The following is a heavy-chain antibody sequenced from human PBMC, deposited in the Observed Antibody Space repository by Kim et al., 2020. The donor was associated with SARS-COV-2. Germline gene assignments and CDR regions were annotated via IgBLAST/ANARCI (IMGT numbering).Heavy chain of an antibody. D-gene: IGHD5-12*01. Sequence: PSLKSGVTIAVDTSKNQCSLKLSSVTAADTAVYYCARHRVVATITSWFDPWGQGTLVTVSS. CDR3: ARHRVVATITSWFDP. J-gene: IGHJ5*02. V-gene: IGHV4-39*01.